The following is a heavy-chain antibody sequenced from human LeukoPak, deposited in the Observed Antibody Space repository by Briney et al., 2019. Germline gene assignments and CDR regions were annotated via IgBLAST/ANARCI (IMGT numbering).Heavy chain of an antibody. Sequence: SVTVSCKSSVGTFSSYAISWVRQAPGQGLEWMGRIIPILGIANYAQKFQGRVTITADKSTSTAYMELSSLRSEDTAVYYCAREFWGTMVRGAAMDVWGQGTTVTVSS. J-gene: IGHJ6*02. V-gene: IGHV1-69*04. CDR2: IIPILGIA. CDR3: AREFWGTMVRGAAMDV. CDR1: VGTFSSYA. D-gene: IGHD3-10*01.